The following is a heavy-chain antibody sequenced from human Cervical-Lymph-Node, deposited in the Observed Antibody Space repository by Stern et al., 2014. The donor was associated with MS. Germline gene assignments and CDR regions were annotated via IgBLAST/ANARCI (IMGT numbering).Heavy chain of an antibody. J-gene: IGHJ4*02. D-gene: IGHD6-19*01. Sequence: VQLVESGGGVVQPGRSLRLSCAASGFTFSSYAMHWVRQAPGKGLEWVAVISYDGSNKYYADSVKGRFTISRDNSKNTLYLQMNSLRAEDTAVYYCARDRGYSSGWLDYWGQGTLVTVSS. V-gene: IGHV3-30*01. CDR2: ISYDGSNK. CDR1: GFTFSSYA. CDR3: ARDRGYSSGWLDY.